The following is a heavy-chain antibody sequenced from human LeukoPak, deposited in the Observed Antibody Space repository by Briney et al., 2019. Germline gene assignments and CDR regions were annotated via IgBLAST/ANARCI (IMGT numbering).Heavy chain of an antibody. D-gene: IGHD2-8*01. CDR3: ARDRNAGPWYSDV. CDR1: GNSISSDYW. V-gene: IGHV3-7*01. Sequence: PSGTLSLTCVVSGNSISSDYWMSWVRQAPGKGLEWVANIKQDGSAKNYGDSVKGRFTISRDNAKNSLYLQMNSLRVEDTAVYYCARDRNAGPWYSDVWGRGTLVSVSS. CDR2: IKQDGSAK. J-gene: IGHJ2*01.